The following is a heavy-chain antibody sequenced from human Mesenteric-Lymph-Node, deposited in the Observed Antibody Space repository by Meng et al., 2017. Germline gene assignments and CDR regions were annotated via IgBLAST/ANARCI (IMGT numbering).Heavy chain of an antibody. CDR2: ISGYGGLT. CDR3: ARDHSSTWYSILAY. V-gene: IGHV3-23*01. D-gene: IGHD6-13*01. Sequence: GGSLRLSCVVSGFAFSGNWMSWVRQAPGKGLEWVSTISGYGGLTYYADSVEGRFLISRDKSTNTLYLQMNSLRAEDTAVYYCARDHSSTWYSILAYWGQGTLVTVSS. J-gene: IGHJ4*02. CDR1: GFAFSGNW.